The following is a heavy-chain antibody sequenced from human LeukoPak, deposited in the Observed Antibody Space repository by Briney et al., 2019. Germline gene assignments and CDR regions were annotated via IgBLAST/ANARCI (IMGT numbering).Heavy chain of an antibody. V-gene: IGHV4-39*01. CDR2: IYYSGST. Sequence: SETLSLTCTVSGGSISSSSYYWGWIRQPPGKGLEWIASIYYSGSTYYNPSLKSRVTISVDTTKNQFSLKLSSVTAADTAVYYCARSTYSNSFSHYYMDVWGKGTRVTVSS. D-gene: IGHD6-13*01. CDR3: ARSTYSNSFSHYYMDV. J-gene: IGHJ6*03. CDR1: GGSISSSSYY.